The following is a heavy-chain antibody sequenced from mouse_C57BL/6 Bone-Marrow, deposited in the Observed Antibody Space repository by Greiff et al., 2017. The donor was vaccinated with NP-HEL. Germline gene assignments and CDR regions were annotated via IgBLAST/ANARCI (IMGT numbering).Heavy chain of an antibody. D-gene: IGHD2-1*01. V-gene: IGHV1-47*01. CDR3: ARGGNYGYYFDY. CDR1: GYTFTTYP. CDR2: FHPYNDDT. J-gene: IGHJ2*01. Sequence: VQLQQSGAELVKPGASVKMSCKASGYTFTTYPIEWVKQNPGKSLEWIGNFHPYNDDTEYNEKFKNKATLTVEKSSSTVYLELSRLTSDDSSVYYCARGGNYGYYFDYGGQGTTLTVSA.